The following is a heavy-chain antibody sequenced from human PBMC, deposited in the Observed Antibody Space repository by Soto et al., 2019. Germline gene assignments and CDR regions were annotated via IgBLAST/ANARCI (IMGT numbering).Heavy chain of an antibody. V-gene: IGHV3-7*05. CDR3: ARAGGYVWGSYRYGDY. J-gene: IGHJ4*02. CDR1: GFTFSSYW. CDR2: IKKDGSEK. D-gene: IGHD3-16*02. Sequence: EVQLVESGGGLVQPGGSLRLSCAASGFTFSSYWMSWVRQAPGKGLEWVANIKKDGSEKYYVDSVKGRFTISRDNAKNSLYLQMNSLRAEDTAVYYCARAGGYVWGSYRYGDYWGQGTLVTVSS.